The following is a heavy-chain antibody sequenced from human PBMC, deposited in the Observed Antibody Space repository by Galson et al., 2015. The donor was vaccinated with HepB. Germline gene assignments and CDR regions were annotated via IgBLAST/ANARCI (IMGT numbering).Heavy chain of an antibody. D-gene: IGHD1-14*01. CDR3: ARAGFAGLTHSYGMDV. CDR2: IRSSSSPT. V-gene: IGHV3-48*02. CDR1: GFTFSRYS. J-gene: IGHJ6*02. Sequence: SLRLSCAVSGFTFSRYSMNWVRQAPGKGLEWVSYIRSSSSPTHYADSVKGRFTISRDNAKNTLYLQMNSLRDEDTAVYYCARAGFAGLTHSYGMDVWGQGTTVTVSS.